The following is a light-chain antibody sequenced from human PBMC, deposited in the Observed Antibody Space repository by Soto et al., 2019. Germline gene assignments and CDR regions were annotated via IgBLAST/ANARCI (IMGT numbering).Light chain of an antibody. CDR1: SNDVGGYNY. CDR3: RSYTSSSTVV. V-gene: IGLV2-14*01. Sequence: QSALTQPASVSGSPGQSITISCTGTSNDVGGYNYVSWYQQHPGKAPKLMIYEVSNRPSGVSNRFSGSKSGNTASLTISGVQAEGEAYYYCRSYTSSSTVVFGGGTKLTVL. J-gene: IGLJ2*01. CDR2: EVS.